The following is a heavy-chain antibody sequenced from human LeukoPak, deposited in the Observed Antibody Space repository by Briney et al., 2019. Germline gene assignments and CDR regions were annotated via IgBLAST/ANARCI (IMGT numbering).Heavy chain of an antibody. CDR3: ARDRYYYGSGSLYFDY. D-gene: IGHD3-10*01. V-gene: IGHV4-4*07. J-gene: IGHJ4*02. Sequence: SETLSLTCTVPGGSISSYYWSWIRQPAGKGLEWIGRIYTSGSTNYNPSLKSRVTMSVDTSKNQFSLKLSSVTAADTAVYYCARDRYYYGSGSLYFDYWGQGTLVTVSS. CDR2: IYTSGST. CDR1: GGSISSYY.